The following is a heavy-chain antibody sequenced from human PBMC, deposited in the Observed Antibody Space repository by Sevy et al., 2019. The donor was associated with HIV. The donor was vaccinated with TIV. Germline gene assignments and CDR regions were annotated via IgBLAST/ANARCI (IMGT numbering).Heavy chain of an antibody. CDR1: GFTFNKYN. CDR2: ISSGSNYI. Sequence: GGSRRLSCAASGFTFNKYNMIWVRQAPGKGLEWVSFISSGSNYIYYADSVRGRFTTSRDNAKNSLYLQMNTLRAEDTAVYYCAREGSGRYWGQGTLVTVSS. D-gene: IGHD3-10*01. J-gene: IGHJ4*02. CDR3: AREGSGRY. V-gene: IGHV3-21*01.